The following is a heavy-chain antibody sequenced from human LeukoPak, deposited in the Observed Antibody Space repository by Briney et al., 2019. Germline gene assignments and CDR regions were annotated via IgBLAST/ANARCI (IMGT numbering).Heavy chain of an antibody. CDR2: IWYDGSNK. CDR1: GFTFSSYG. V-gene: IGHV3-30*02. J-gene: IGHJ4*02. CDR3: AKETEYYGSGSYEY. Sequence: GGSLRLSCAASGFTFSSYGMHWVRQAPGKGLEWVAVIWYDGSNKYYADSVKGRFTISRDNSKNTLYLQMNSLRAEDTAVYYCAKETEYYGSGSYEYWGQGTLVTVSS. D-gene: IGHD3-10*01.